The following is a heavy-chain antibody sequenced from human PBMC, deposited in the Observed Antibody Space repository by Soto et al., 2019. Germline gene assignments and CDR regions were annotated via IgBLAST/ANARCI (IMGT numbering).Heavy chain of an antibody. CDR2: ISYDGSNK. D-gene: IGHD3-10*01. Sequence: QVQLVESGGGVVQPGRSLRLSCAASGFTFSSYAMHWVRQAPGKGLEWVAVISYDGSNKYYADSVEGRFTISRDNSKNTLYLQMNILRAEDTAVYYCAGDGRVIITGGDFDYWGQGTLVTVSS. CDR1: GFTFSSYA. V-gene: IGHV3-30-3*01. CDR3: AGDGRVIITGGDFDY. J-gene: IGHJ4*02.